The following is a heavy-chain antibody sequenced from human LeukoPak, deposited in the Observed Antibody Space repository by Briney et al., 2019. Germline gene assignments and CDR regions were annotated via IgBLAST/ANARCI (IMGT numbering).Heavy chain of an antibody. J-gene: IGHJ4*02. CDR1: GGTFSSYA. CDR2: IIPIFGTA. D-gene: IGHD6-19*01. Sequence: SVKVSCKASGGTFSSYAISWVRQAPGQGLEWMGGIIPIFGTANYAQKFQGRVTITADESTSTAYMGLSSLRSEDTAVYYCARAHSSGWYHQYYFDYWGQGTLVTVSS. V-gene: IGHV1-69*13. CDR3: ARAHSSGWYHQYYFDY.